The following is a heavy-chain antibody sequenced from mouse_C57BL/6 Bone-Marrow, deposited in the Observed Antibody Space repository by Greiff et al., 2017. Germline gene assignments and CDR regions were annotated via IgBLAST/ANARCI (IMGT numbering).Heavy chain of an antibody. D-gene: IGHD2-1*01. J-gene: IGHJ2*01. CDR3: ARPCGNYGDY. Sequence: QVHVKQPGAELVKPGASVKLSCKASGYTFTRYWMHWVKPRPEQGLEWIGMLHPNSDSTNYNEKFTSKATLTVDKSSSSAYMQLSSLTSKDAAVYYCARPCGNYGDYWGQGTTLTVSS. V-gene: IGHV1-64*01. CDR1: GYTFTRYW. CDR2: LHPNSDST.